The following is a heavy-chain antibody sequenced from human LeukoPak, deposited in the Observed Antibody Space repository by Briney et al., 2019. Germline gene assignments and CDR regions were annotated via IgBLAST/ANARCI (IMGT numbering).Heavy chain of an antibody. CDR3: TRADY. V-gene: IGHV1-2*02. CDR2: INANSGAT. J-gene: IGHJ4*02. Sequence: GASVKVSCKTSGYTFTAHYMHWVRQAPGQGLEWMGWINANSGATQYAQKFQGRVTITRDTSISTAYMELSRLTSDDTAIYYCTRADYWGQGTLVTVSS. CDR1: GYTFTAHY.